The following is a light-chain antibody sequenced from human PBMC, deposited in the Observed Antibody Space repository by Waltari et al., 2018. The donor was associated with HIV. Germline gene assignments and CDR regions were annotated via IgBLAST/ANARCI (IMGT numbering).Light chain of an antibody. CDR2: EVI. CDR1: SSDIGSYSY. V-gene: IGLV2-14*01. J-gene: IGLJ3*02. Sequence: QSALTQPASVSGSPGQSIPISCTGRSSDIGSYSYVSWYQQHPDKAPKLMIYEVIHRLAGFFHSFSGSKSGNTASLTISGLQPEDEADYYCNSYTSISTWVFGGGTKLTVL. CDR3: NSYTSISTWV.